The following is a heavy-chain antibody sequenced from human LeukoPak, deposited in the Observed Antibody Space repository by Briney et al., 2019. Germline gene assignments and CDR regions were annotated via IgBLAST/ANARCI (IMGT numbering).Heavy chain of an antibody. CDR3: TRDRGSSTLGDY. CDR2: IRSKAFGETA. Sequence: LAGGSLRLSCTVSGFTFGDYAINWVRQAPGKGLEWVGFIRSKAFGETAEYAASVKGRFTISRDDSKSIAYLQMNSLKTEGTAVYYCTRDRGSSTLGDYWGQGTLVTVSS. D-gene: IGHD7-27*01. CDR1: GFTFGDYA. J-gene: IGHJ4*02. V-gene: IGHV3-49*04.